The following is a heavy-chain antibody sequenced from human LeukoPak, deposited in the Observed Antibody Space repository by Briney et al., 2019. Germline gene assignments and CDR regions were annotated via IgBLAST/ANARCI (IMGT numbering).Heavy chain of an antibody. V-gene: IGHV4-59*01. J-gene: IGHJ4*02. CDR3: ARDRAVAGSFDY. CDR2: IYYSRST. CDR1: GGSISSYY. Sequence: SETLSLTCTVSGGSISSYYWSWIRQPPGKGLEWIGYIYYSRSTNYNPSLKSRVTISVDTSKNQFSLKLSSVTAADTAVYYCARDRAVAGSFDYWGQGTLVTVSS. D-gene: IGHD6-19*01.